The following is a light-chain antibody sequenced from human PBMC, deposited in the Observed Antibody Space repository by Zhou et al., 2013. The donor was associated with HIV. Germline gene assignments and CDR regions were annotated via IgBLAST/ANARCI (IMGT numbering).Light chain of an antibody. J-gene: IGKJ4*01. CDR1: QSVSSSY. CDR3: QQYGSSLVT. Sequence: EIVLTQSPGTLSLSPGERATLSCRASQSVSSSYLAWYQQRPGQGPRLLIYGASSRATGIPDRFGASGSGTDFTLSISRLEPEDFALYFCQQYGSSLVTFGGGTKVEIK. V-gene: IGKV3-20*01. CDR2: GAS.